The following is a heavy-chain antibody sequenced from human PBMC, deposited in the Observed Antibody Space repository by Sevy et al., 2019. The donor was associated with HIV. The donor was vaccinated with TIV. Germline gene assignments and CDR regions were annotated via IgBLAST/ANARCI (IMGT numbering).Heavy chain of an antibody. CDR1: GRTFNGYY. CDR2: INPDTEGT. V-gene: IGHV1-2*02. D-gene: IGHD2-8*01. J-gene: IGHJ6*02. Sequence: ASVKVSCKASGRTFNGYYIHWVRQAPGQGLEWVAWINPDTEGTKYAEKFEGRMTLTTDMSSDTAYMELRRLRSDDTAVYYCAILRIRLSDKWDGMGVWGQGTTVSVSS. CDR3: AILRIRLSDKWDGMGV.